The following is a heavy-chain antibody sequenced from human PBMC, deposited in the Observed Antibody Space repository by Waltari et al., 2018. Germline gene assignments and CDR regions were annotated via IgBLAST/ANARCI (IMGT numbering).Heavy chain of an antibody. Sequence: EVQLLESGGGLVQPGGSLRLSCSASGFIFSGYAMSWGRQAPGKGREWVSTKSGRGSTPFYADSVKGRFTISRENSRNTVFLQMNSLRAEETAVYYCAKAIKGYNSAWFDYWGQGTLVTVSS. J-gene: IGHJ5*01. CDR3: AKAIKGYNSAWFDY. D-gene: IGHD3-22*01. V-gene: IGHV3-23*01. CDR1: GFIFSGYA. CDR2: KSGRGSTP.